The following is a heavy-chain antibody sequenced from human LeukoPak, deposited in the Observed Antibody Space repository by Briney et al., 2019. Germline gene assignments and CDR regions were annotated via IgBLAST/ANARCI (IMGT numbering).Heavy chain of an antibody. Sequence: SETLSLTCTVSGGSISSYYWSWIRQPPGKGLEWIGYIYYSGSTNYNPSLKSRVTISVDTSKNQFSLKLSSVTAADTAVYYCARGRSSSWSHFDYWGQGTLVTVSS. D-gene: IGHD6-13*01. CDR1: GGSISSYY. CDR2: IYYSGST. CDR3: ARGRSSSWSHFDY. J-gene: IGHJ4*02. V-gene: IGHV4-59*01.